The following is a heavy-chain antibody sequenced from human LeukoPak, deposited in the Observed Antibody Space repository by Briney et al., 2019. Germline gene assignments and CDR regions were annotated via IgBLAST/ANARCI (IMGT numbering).Heavy chain of an antibody. V-gene: IGHV3-48*02. Sequence: GGSLRLSCAASGFTFSSYSMNWVRQAPGKGLEWVSYINGGGGSIYYADSVKGRFTISRDNAKNSLYLQMNSLRDEDTAVYYCAAGLWFGELLSAFDIWGQGTMVTVSS. CDR2: INGGGGSI. D-gene: IGHD3-10*01. CDR1: GFTFSSYS. J-gene: IGHJ3*02. CDR3: AAGLWFGELLSAFDI.